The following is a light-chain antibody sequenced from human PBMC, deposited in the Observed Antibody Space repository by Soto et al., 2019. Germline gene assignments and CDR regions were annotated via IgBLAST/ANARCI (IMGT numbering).Light chain of an antibody. CDR3: QQRSNWPPA. CDR1: QSVSSY. J-gene: IGKJ2*01. Sequence: EIVLTQSPATLSLSPGERATLSCRASQSVSSYLAWYQQKPGHAPSLLIYDASNRATGIPARFSGSGSGTDFTLTISSLDPKDFAVYYCQQRSNWPPAFGQGTKLEIK. CDR2: DAS. V-gene: IGKV3-11*01.